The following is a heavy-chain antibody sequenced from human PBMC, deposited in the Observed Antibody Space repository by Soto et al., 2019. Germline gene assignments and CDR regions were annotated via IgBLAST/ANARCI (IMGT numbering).Heavy chain of an antibody. CDR3: ARELITMFRGDYVFDT. D-gene: IGHD3-10*01. Sequence: QVQLVESGGGVVQPGRSLRLSCAASGFTFSSYAMHWVRQAPGKGLEWVAVISYDGSNKYYADSVKGRFTISRDNSKNTLYLKVNSLGAEDTVVYYWARELITMFRGDYVFDTWGQGTMVPVSS. J-gene: IGHJ3*02. CDR2: ISYDGSNK. V-gene: IGHV3-30-3*01. CDR1: GFTFSSYA.